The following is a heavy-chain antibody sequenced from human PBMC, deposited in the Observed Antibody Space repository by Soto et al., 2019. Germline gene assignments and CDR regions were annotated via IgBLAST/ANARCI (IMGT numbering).Heavy chain of an antibody. CDR2: LDHQGYS. CDR3: AKVVVAATRHTDFDS. D-gene: IGHD2-15*01. V-gene: IGHV4-59*04. CDR1: GAPITSNY. J-gene: IGHJ4*02. Sequence: SETLSLTCSVSGAPITSNYWTWIRQPPGKGLEWIGYLDHQGYSNYSPSLRSRVSMSIDTSKNQLSLKVHSATAADTAVYYCAKVVVAATRHTDFDSWGQGTLVTVSS.